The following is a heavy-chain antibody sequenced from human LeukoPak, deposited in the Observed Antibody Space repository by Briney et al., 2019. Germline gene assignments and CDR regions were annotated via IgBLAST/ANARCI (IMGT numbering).Heavy chain of an antibody. CDR2: IWYDGGNR. Sequence: PGGSLRLSCSASGFTFSSYAMHWVRQAPGKGLEWVAVIWYDGGNRYYADSVKGRFTISRDTSEDTLFLQMNSLRAEDTAVYYCATEADCTHGSCYRGAFDIWGQGTMITVSS. D-gene: IGHD2-15*01. J-gene: IGHJ3*02. CDR3: ATEADCTHGSCYRGAFDI. CDR1: GFTFSSYA. V-gene: IGHV3-33*08.